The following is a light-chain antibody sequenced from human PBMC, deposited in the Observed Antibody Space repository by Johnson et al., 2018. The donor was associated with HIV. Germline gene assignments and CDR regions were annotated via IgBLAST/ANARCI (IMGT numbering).Light chain of an antibody. CDR3: GTWDTSLSAGGV. Sequence: QSVLTQPPSVSAAPGQKVTISCSRNYSNFGNNYVSWYQQLPGTAPKLLIYKNDKRPSGIPDRFSGSKSGTSATLGITGLQTGDEADYYCGTWDTSLSAGGVFGSGTKVTVL. CDR1: YSNFGNNY. CDR2: KND. V-gene: IGLV1-51*02. J-gene: IGLJ1*01.